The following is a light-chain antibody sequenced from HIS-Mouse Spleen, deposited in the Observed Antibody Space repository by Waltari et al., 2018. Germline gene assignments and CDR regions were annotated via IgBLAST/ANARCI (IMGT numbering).Light chain of an antibody. J-gene: IGLJ3*02. CDR3: AAWDDSLNGWV. Sequence: QSVLTQPPSASGTPGQRVTIACSGSRSNIGSKSVNWYQQLPGTAPKLLNYSNNQRPSGVPDRFSGSKSGTSASLAIGGLQSEDEADYYCAAWDDSLNGWVFGGGTKLTVL. V-gene: IGLV1-44*01. CDR1: RSNIGSKS. CDR2: SNN.